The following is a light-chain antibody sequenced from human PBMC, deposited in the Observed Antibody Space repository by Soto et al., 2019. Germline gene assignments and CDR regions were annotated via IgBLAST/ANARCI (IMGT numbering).Light chain of an antibody. J-gene: IGLJ2*01. CDR2: STN. CDR1: SGSVSTNYF. CDR3: ALYMGRGIVI. V-gene: IGLV8-61*01. Sequence: QTVVTQEPSFSVSPGGTVTLTCGLNSGSVSTNYFPSWYQQTPGQAPRTLIYSTNIRSSGVPDRFSGSILGNKVALTITGAQADDDSDYFCALYMGRGIVIFGGGTKLTVL.